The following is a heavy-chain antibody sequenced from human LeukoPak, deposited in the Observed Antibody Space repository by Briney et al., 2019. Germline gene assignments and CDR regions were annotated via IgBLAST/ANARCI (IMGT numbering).Heavy chain of an antibody. CDR3: ARVSLLYGDYSCGDY. CDR1: GYRFSSYW. CDR2: IYPGDSDT. Sequence: GESLKISCKGSGYRFSSYWIAWVRQMPGKGLEWMGIIYPGDSDTRYSPPFQGQVTISADKSISTAYLQWSSLKASDTAMYYCARVSLLYGDYSCGDYWGQGTLVTVSS. V-gene: IGHV5-51*01. D-gene: IGHD4-17*01. J-gene: IGHJ4*02.